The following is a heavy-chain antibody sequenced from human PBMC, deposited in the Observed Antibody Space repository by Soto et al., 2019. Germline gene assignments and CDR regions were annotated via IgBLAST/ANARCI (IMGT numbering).Heavy chain of an antibody. V-gene: IGHV3-30-3*01. D-gene: IGHD6-19*01. Sequence: QVQLVESGGGVVQPGRSLRLSCAASGFTLSSYTMYWVRQAPGKGLEWVASTSSDGINEYYADSAKGRFTISRDNSKTTLFVQMNSLRAEASAMYFCARERSLAVAAPGYWGQGTLVTVSS. J-gene: IGHJ4*02. CDR2: TSSDGINE. CDR1: GFTLSSYT. CDR3: ARERSLAVAAPGY.